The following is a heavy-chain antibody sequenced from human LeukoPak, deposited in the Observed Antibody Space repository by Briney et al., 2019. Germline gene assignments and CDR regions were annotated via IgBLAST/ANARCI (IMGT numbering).Heavy chain of an antibody. Sequence: GGSLRLSCAASGFTFSSYAMSWVRQAPGAGLEWFSVISGSGGSTYYADSVKGRFTISRDNSKNTLYLQMNSLRADDTAVYYCAKEGSIVGATQFQHWGQGTLVTVSS. D-gene: IGHD1-26*01. CDR1: GFTFSSYA. CDR3: AKEGSIVGATQFQH. J-gene: IGHJ1*01. V-gene: IGHV3-23*01. CDR2: ISGSGGST.